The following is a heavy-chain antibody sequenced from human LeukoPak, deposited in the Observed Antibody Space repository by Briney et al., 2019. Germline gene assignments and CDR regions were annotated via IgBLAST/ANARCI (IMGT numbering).Heavy chain of an antibody. Sequence: SETLSLTCAVYGGSFSGYYWSWIRQPAGKGLEWIGRIYTSGSTNYNPSLKSRVTMSVDTSKNQFSLKLSSVTAADTAVYYCARETPRSRGMDVWGQGTTVTVSS. V-gene: IGHV4-4*07. CDR3: ARETPRSRGMDV. CDR2: IYTSGST. J-gene: IGHJ6*02. CDR1: GGSFSGYY.